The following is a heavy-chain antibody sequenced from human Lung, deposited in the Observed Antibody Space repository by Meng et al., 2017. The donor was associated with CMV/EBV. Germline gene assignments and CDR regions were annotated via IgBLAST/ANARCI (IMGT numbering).Heavy chain of an antibody. CDR2: IYSDGIST. Sequence: GESXKISCAVSGININTYWMHWVRQDPGKGLVWLSRIYSDGISTRYADSVKGRFTISRDNTKNTLYLQMNGLRAEDTAVYYCAREPGRGAFDIWGQGPLVTVSS. V-gene: IGHV3-74*01. J-gene: IGHJ3*02. CDR3: AREPGRGAFDI. D-gene: IGHD3-10*01. CDR1: GININTYW.